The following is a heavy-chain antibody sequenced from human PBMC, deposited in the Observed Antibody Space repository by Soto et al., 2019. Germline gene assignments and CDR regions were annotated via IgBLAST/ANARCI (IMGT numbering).Heavy chain of an antibody. J-gene: IGHJ6*03. V-gene: IGHV1-8*01. Sequence: GASVKLSGKDSGYTNTSNDINWVRQATEQGLEWMGWMNPNSGNTGYEQKFQAIVTITRNPSISTAYMRLSSPRSEDTAVYYCAKEIRDLTIFGVVIYYYSMDVWGKGPTVTVS. CDR3: AKEIRDLTIFGVVIYYYSMDV. CDR2: MNPNSGNT. CDR1: GYTNTSND. D-gene: IGHD3-3*01.